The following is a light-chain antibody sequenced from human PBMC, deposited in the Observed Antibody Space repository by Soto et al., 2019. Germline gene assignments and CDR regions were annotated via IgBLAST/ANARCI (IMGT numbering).Light chain of an antibody. CDR3: QQYNNWPGT. CDR1: QSVSSN. CDR2: GAS. Sequence: RGMTQTQATLSVSPGERATLSCRASQSVSSNLAWYQQKPGQAPRLLIYGASTRATGIPARFSGSGSGTEFTLTISSLQSEDFAVYYCQQYNNWPGTFGQGTKVDIK. V-gene: IGKV3D-15*01. J-gene: IGKJ1*01.